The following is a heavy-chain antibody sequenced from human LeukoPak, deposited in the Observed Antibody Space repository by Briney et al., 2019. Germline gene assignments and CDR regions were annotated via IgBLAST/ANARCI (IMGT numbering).Heavy chain of an antibody. CDR1: GFTFSSYG. J-gene: IGHJ6*02. V-gene: IGHV3-33*01. Sequence: GGSLRLSCAASGFTFSSYGMHWVRQAPSQELEWVAVIWYDGSNKYYADSVKGRFTISRDNSKNTLYLQMNSLRAEDTAVYYCARDVYNWNDGDYYYYGMDVWGQGTTVTVSS. CDR3: ARDVYNWNDGDYYYYGMDV. D-gene: IGHD1-20*01. CDR2: IWYDGSNK.